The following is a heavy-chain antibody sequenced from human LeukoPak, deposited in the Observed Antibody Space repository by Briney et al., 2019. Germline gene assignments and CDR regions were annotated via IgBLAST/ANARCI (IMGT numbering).Heavy chain of an antibody. D-gene: IGHD2-2*01. V-gene: IGHV1-18*01. CDR2: ISAYNGNT. CDR1: GYTFTSYG. J-gene: IGHJ6*02. Sequence: ASVKVSCKASGYTFTSYGISWVRQAPGQGLEWMGWISAYNGNTNYAQKLQGRVTMTTDTSTSTAYMELRSLRSDDTAVYYCARDDVVVPAAYLRENYYYYGMDVWGQGTTVTVSS. CDR3: ARDDVVVPAAYLRENYYYYGMDV.